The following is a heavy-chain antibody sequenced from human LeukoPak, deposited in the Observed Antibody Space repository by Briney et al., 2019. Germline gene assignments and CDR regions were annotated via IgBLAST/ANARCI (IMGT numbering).Heavy chain of an antibody. CDR3: ASQCQLLYGRVFDP. CDR2: IYHSGST. D-gene: IGHD2-2*02. Sequence: SETLSLTCAVSGGSISSGGYSWSWIRQPPGKGLEWIGYIYHSGSTYYNPSLKSRVTISVDRSKNQFSLKLSSVTAADTAVYYCASQCQLLYGRVFDPWGQGTLVTVSS. CDR1: GGSISSGGYS. J-gene: IGHJ5*02. V-gene: IGHV4-30-2*01.